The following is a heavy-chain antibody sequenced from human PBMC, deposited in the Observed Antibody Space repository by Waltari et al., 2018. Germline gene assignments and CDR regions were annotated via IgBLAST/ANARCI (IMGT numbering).Heavy chain of an antibody. V-gene: IGHV4-39*07. CDR1: GGSVTNYY. D-gene: IGHD4-17*01. Sequence: QQQLQESGPGLVKASETLSISCTVFGGSVTNYYWGWFRQPPGKGLGWIGSIDDSGSARYNPSLESRVIIARDASKTQFSLKVTSVTAADTAVYYCGRPGNDYVRLPPSHWGQGIQVTVSS. CDR2: IDDSGSA. J-gene: IGHJ4*02. CDR3: GRPGNDYVRLPPSH.